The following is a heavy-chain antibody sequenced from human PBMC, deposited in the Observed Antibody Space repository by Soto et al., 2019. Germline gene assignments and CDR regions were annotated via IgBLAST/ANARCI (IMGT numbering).Heavy chain of an antibody. CDR3: ARESGTGYADYEGAFDI. J-gene: IGHJ3*02. CDR2: IYYSGST. D-gene: IGHD4-17*01. V-gene: IGHV4-31*03. CDR1: GGSISSGGYY. Sequence: QVQLQESGPGLVKPSQTLSLTCTVSGGSISSGGYYWSWIRQHPGKGLEWIGYIYYSGSTYYNPSLKSRVTISVDTSKDQFSLKLSSVTAADTTVYYCARESGTGYADYEGAFDIWGQGTMVTVSS.